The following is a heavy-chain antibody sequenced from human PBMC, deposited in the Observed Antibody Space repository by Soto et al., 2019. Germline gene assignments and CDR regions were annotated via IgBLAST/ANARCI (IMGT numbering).Heavy chain of an antibody. CDR2: IKQDGSEK. D-gene: IGHD2-21*02. V-gene: IGHV3-7*01. CDR1: GFTFSSYW. Sequence: HPGGSLRLSCAASGFTFSSYWMSWVRQAPGKGLEGVANIKQDGSEKYYVDSVKGRFTISRDNAKNSLYLQMNSLRAEDTAVYYCAREWGDCYSGPIQYYFDYWGQGTLVTVSS. CDR3: AREWGDCYSGPIQYYFDY. J-gene: IGHJ4*02.